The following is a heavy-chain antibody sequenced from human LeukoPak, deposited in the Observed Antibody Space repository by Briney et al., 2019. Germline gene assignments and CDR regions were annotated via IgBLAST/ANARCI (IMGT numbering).Heavy chain of an antibody. CDR2: ISRSCGYI. D-gene: IGHD2-15*01. Sequence: GGSLRLSCAASGFTFSSHFMNWVRQAPGEGREWVSSISRSCGYIYYADSVRGRFTISRDNAKTTMFLQMNSLRVEDTAVYYCARGTVVAAKDYYYYMDVWGKGTTVTISS. CDR1: GFTFSSHF. V-gene: IGHV3-21*01. CDR3: ARGTVVAAKDYYYYMDV. J-gene: IGHJ6*03.